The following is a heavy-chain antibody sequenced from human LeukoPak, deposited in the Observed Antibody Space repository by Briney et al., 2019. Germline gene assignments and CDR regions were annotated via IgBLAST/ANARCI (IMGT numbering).Heavy chain of an antibody. CDR2: IIPIFGTA. Sequence: ASVKVSCKASGGTFSSYAISWVRQAPGQGLEWMGGIIPIFGTANYAQKFQGRVTMTRDTSTSTVYMELSSLRSEDTAVYYCARVGIAARRRAWFDPWGQGTLVTVSS. D-gene: IGHD6-6*01. CDR3: ARVGIAARRRAWFDP. V-gene: IGHV1-69*05. CDR1: GGTFSSYA. J-gene: IGHJ5*02.